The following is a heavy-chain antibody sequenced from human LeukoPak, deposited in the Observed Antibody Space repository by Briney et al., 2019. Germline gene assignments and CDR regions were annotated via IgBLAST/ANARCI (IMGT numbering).Heavy chain of an antibody. CDR3: ARDVSSSWYFNYGMDI. J-gene: IGHJ6*02. D-gene: IGHD6-13*01. CDR2: ISSSGSTI. V-gene: IGHV3-48*03. Sequence: GGSLRLSCAASGFTFSSYEMNWVRQAPGKGLEWVSYISSSGSTIHYADSVKGRFTISRDNAKNSLYLQMNSLRAEDTAVYYCARDVSSSWYFNYGMDIWGQGTTVTVSS. CDR1: GFTFSSYE.